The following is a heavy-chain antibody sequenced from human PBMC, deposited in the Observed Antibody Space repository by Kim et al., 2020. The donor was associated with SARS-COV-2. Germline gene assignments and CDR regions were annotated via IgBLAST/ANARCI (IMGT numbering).Heavy chain of an antibody. CDR3: AKDWNRYSGYANYFDY. CDR1: GFTFSSYA. Sequence: GGSLRLSCAASGFTFSSYAMSWVRQAPGKGLEWVSAISGSGGSTYYADSVKGRFTISRDNSKNTLYLQMNSLRAEDTAVYYCAKDWNRYSGYANYFDYWGQGTLVTVSS. CDR2: ISGSGGST. J-gene: IGHJ4*02. V-gene: IGHV3-23*01. D-gene: IGHD5-12*01.